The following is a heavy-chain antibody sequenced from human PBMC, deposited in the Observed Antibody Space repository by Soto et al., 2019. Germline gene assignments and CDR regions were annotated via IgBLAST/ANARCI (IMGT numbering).Heavy chain of an antibody. CDR2: ISPDGSNR. CDR3: AKDLGIQLWPHYYYYGMDV. Sequence: GGSLRLSCAASGFTFSTYWMNWVRQTPGKGLMWVSRISPDGSNRGYADSVEGRFTVSRDNAKNTLYLQMHSLRAEDTAMYYCAKDLGIQLWPHYYYYGMDVWGQGTTVTVSS. V-gene: IGHV3-74*01. J-gene: IGHJ6*02. CDR1: GFTFSTYW. D-gene: IGHD5-18*01.